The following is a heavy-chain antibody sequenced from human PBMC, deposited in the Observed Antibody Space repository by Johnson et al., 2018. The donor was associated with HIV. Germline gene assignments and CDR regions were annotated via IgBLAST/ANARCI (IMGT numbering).Heavy chain of an antibody. D-gene: IGHD2-15*01. J-gene: IGHJ3*02. CDR2: IYSGGST. CDR1: GFTFSNYG. Sequence: QVQLVESGGGVVQPGRSLRLSCAASGFTFSNYGMHWVRQAPGRGLAWVSVIYSGGSTYYADSVKGRFTISRDNSKNTLYLQMNSLRAEDTAVYYCASGRVGGNDAFDIWGQGTMVTVSS. CDR3: ASGRVGGNDAFDI. V-gene: IGHV3-NL1*01.